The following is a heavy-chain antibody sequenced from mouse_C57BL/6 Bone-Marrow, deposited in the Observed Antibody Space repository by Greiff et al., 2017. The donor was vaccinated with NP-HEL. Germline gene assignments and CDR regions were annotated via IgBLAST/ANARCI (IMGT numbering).Heavy chain of an antibody. V-gene: IGHV14-4*01. CDR3: TTSPFITTVVDWYFDV. D-gene: IGHD1-1*01. CDR2: IDPENGDT. Sequence: EVKLEESGAELVRPGASVKLSCTASGFNIKDDYMHWVKQRPEQGLEWIGWIDPENGDTEYASKFQGKATITADTSSNTAYLQLSSLTSEDTAVYDCTTSPFITTVVDWYFDVWGTGTTVTVSS. CDR1: GFNIKDDY. J-gene: IGHJ1*03.